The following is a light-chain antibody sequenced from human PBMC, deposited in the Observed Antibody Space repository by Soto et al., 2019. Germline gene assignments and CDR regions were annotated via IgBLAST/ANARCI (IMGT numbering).Light chain of an antibody. Sequence: QSALTQPASVSGSPGQSITISCTGTSSDVGGYNYVSWYQQHPGKAPKLMIYEVSNRPSGVSNRFSGSKSGNTASLTISGLQAEDEADYYCSSYTSSSTPYVFVAGINLTVL. CDR1: SSDVGGYNY. J-gene: IGLJ1*01. V-gene: IGLV2-14*01. CDR2: EVS. CDR3: SSYTSSSTPYV.